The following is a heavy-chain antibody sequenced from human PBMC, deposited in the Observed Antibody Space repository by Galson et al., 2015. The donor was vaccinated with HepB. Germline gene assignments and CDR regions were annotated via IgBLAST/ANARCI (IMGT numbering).Heavy chain of an antibody. CDR1: GGTFSSYA. J-gene: IGHJ6*02. D-gene: IGHD2-21*02. CDR2: IIPIFGTA. Sequence: SVKVSCKASGGTFSSYAISWVRQAPGQGLEWMGGIIPIFGTANYAQKFQGRVTITADESTSTAYMELSSLRSEDTAVYYCAGVEHIVVVTATPSYYYGMDVWGQGTTVTVSS. CDR3: AGVEHIVVVTATPSYYYGMDV. V-gene: IGHV1-69*13.